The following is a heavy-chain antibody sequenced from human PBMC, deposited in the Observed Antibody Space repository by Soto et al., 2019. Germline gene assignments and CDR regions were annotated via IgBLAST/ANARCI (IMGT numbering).Heavy chain of an antibody. D-gene: IGHD3-22*01. CDR3: VREPYYYDSSGYYYYDY. CDR2: ISNSGNTK. J-gene: IGHJ4*02. CDR1: GFTFSSYE. V-gene: IGHV3-48*03. Sequence: GGSLRLSCAASGFTFSSYEMNWVRQAPGKGLEWVSYISNSGNTKYYADSVKGRFTISRDNAKNSLYLQMNSLRAEDTAVYYCVREPYYYDSSGYYYYDYRGQGTLVTVSS.